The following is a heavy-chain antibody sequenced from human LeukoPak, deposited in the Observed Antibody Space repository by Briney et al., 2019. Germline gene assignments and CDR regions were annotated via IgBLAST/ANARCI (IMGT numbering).Heavy chain of an antibody. CDR2: ISPSSGTT. D-gene: IGHD1-26*01. Sequence: ASVKVSCKASGYTFTTYYMHWVRQAPGQGFEWMGIISPSSGTTNYAQRFQGRITVTRDTSTSTVYMELSSLRSEDTAVYYCASPISGATLHYWGQGTLVTASS. J-gene: IGHJ4*02. CDR3: ASPISGATLHY. CDR1: GYTFTTYY. V-gene: IGHV1-46*01.